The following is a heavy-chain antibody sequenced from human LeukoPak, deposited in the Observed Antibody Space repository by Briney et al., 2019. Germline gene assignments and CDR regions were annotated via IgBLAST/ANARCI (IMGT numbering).Heavy chain of an antibody. J-gene: IGHJ4*02. CDR1: GFTFSSYW. D-gene: IGHD3-10*01. V-gene: IGHV3-7*01. CDR2: IKQDGSEK. CDR3: ARTPTGREDY. Sequence: GGSLRLSCAASGFTFSSYWMTWVRQAPGKGLEWVASIKQDGSEKYYMDSVKGRFTISRDNAKNSLYLQMNSLRNEDTAVYYCARTPTGREDYWGQGTLVTFSS.